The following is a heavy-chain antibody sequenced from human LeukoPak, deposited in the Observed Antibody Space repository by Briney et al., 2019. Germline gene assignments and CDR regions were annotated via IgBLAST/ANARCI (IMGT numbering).Heavy chain of an antibody. CDR3: ATAKYDYGDPVGWFDP. Sequence: TGGSLRLSCAASGFTFSSYGMHWVRQAPGKGLEWVAVILNDGSQEKYADSVKGRFTISRDNSKNTLYLLMTSLRVEDTAVYYCATAKYDYGDPVGWFDPGGQGTLVTVSS. J-gene: IGHJ5*02. CDR2: ILNDGSQE. V-gene: IGHV3-33*01. CDR1: GFTFSSYG. D-gene: IGHD4-17*01.